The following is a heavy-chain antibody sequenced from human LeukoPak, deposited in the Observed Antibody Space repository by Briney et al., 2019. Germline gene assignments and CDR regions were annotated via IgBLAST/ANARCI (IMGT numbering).Heavy chain of an antibody. CDR3: AKEPPRRFGATIHGDV. V-gene: IGHV3-23*01. CDR1: GCTFSRYA. CDR2: ISGSGGST. Sequence: GGAPGPSCGASGCTFSRYALGWVRQAPGKGVEWVSAISGSGGSTYYADSVKGRFTISRDNSKNTLYLQMNSLRAEDTAVYYCAKEPPRRFGATIHGDVWGQGTTVTVSS. D-gene: IGHD5-12*01. J-gene: IGHJ6*02.